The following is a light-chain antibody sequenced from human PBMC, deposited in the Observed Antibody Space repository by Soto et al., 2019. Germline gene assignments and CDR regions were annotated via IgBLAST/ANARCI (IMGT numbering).Light chain of an antibody. CDR1: QSVTNNY. Sequence: EVVLTQSPGTLSLSPGERATLSCRASQSVTNNYLAWYQQRPGLAPRLLIYGASTRTAGIPDRFTGSGSGTDFTLTISRLETEGFAVYYCQQYGTSRTFGQGTKVEIK. V-gene: IGKV3-20*01. CDR2: GAS. J-gene: IGKJ1*01. CDR3: QQYGTSRT.